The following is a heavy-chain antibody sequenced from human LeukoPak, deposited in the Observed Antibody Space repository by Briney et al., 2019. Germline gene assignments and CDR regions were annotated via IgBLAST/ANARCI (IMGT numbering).Heavy chain of an antibody. Sequence: GGSLRLSCAASGFTFSSYAMHWVRQAPGKGLEYVSAISSNGGSTYYANSVKGRFTISRDNSKNTLYLQMGSLRAEDMAVYYCARDPSYYYDSSGYSQFYYYMDVWGKGTTVTVSS. J-gene: IGHJ6*03. CDR2: ISSNGGST. D-gene: IGHD3-22*01. V-gene: IGHV3-64*01. CDR3: ARDPSYYYDSSGYSQFYYYMDV. CDR1: GFTFSSYA.